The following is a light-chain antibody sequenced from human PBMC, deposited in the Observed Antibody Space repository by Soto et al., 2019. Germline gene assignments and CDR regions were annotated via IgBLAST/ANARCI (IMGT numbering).Light chain of an antibody. Sequence: DIQMTQSPSTLSGSVGDRVTITFRASKTISSWLAWYKQKPGRAPKLLIYKASNLKRGVPSRFSGSGSGTELPLTISSLQTDDFATYYCQQYNSYSITFGQGTRLEIK. CDR1: KTISSW. CDR3: QQYNSYSIT. CDR2: KAS. V-gene: IGKV1-5*03. J-gene: IGKJ5*01.